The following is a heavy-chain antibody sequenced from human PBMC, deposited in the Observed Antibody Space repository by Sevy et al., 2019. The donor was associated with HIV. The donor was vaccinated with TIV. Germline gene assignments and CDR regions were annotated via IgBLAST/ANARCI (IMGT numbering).Heavy chain of an antibody. J-gene: IGHJ4*02. V-gene: IGHV4-39*01. CDR2: IYYSGST. D-gene: IGHD3-22*01. CDR1: GGSISSSSYY. CDR3: ARRYYYDSTGYGTRNFDY. Sequence: SETLSLTCTVSGGSISSSSYYWGWIRQPPGKGLEWIGSIYYSGSTYYNPSLKSRVTISVDTSKTQFYLKRSSVTAADTAVYYWARRYYYDSTGYGTRNFDYWGQGTLVTVSS.